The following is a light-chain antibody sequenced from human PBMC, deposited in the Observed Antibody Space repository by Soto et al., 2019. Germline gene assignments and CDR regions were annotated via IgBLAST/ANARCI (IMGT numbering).Light chain of an antibody. V-gene: IGKV3-11*01. CDR1: QSISSY. Sequence: EIVLTQSPPTLSLSPGEIATLSCRASQSISSYLAWYQQKLGQAPRLLIYDASNRATGVPARFSGSGSGTDFTLTISSLEPEDFAVYYCQQRSNWPLTFGQGTRLEIK. CDR3: QQRSNWPLT. J-gene: IGKJ5*01. CDR2: DAS.